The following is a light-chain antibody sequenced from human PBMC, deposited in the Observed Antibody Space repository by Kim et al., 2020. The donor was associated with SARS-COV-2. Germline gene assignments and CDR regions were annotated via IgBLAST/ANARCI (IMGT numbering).Light chain of an antibody. V-gene: IGLV2-14*03. Sequence: GQSITIPFAGTSSDVGRYAFVSWYQQHPGKAPNLLIYDVINRPSGVSYRFSGSKSGNTASLTISGLQAEDEADYFCSSHTSASTVVFGGGTQLTVL. CDR3: SSHTSASTVV. CDR2: DVI. CDR1: SSDVGRYAF. J-gene: IGLJ2*01.